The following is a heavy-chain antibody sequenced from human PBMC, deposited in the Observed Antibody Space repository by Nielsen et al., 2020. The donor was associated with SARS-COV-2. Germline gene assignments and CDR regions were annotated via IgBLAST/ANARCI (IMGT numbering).Heavy chain of an antibody. Sequence: GESLKISCSASGFTFSSTWMDWVRQAPGQGLVWVSRINPSGSGTAYADSVKGRFAVSRDNAENTVVLQIHSLRVEDTAVYYCARGLYGDPRGGMDVWGQGTTVTVSS. V-gene: IGHV3-74*01. CDR2: INPSGSGT. J-gene: IGHJ6*02. CDR1: GFTFSSTW. D-gene: IGHD4-17*01. CDR3: ARGLYGDPRGGMDV.